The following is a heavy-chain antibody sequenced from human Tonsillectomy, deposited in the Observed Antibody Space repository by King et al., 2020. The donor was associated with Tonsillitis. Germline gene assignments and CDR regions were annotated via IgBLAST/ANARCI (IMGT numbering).Heavy chain of an antibody. J-gene: IGHJ4*02. CDR1: GFTFDDYA. Sequence: VQLVESGGGLVQPGRSLRLSCVASGFTFDDYAMHWVRQAPGKGLEWVSGISWNSGSKDYADSVKGRFTISRDNLKNSLYLQMNSLRVEDTALYYCAKELSGMGAVQDWGQGTLVTVSS. D-gene: IGHD1-26*01. CDR3: AKELSGMGAVQD. V-gene: IGHV3-9*01. CDR2: ISWNSGSK.